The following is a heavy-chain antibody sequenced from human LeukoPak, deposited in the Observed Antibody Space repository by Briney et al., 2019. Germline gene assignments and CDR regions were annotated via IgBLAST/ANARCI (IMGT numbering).Heavy chain of an antibody. J-gene: IGHJ1*01. Sequence: SSETLSLTCTVSGGSISSSSYYWGWIRQPPGKGLEWIGSIYFSGSTYYNPSLKSRVTISVDTSKNQFSLKLSSVTAADTAVYYCARHRIAVADYFQHWVPGTLVTVS. CDR3: ARHRIAVADYFQH. V-gene: IGHV4-39*01. D-gene: IGHD6-19*01. CDR2: IYFSGST. CDR1: GGSISSSSYY.